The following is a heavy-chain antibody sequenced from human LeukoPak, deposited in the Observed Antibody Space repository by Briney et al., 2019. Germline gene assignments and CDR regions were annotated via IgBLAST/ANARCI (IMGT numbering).Heavy chain of an antibody. CDR2: IYYSGTT. V-gene: IGHV4-59*12. CDR3: ARAYAGDYFDY. J-gene: IGHJ4*02. CDR1: GGSISSYY. D-gene: IGHD3-10*01. Sequence: SETLSLTCTVSGGSISSYYWSWIRQPPGKGLEWIGYIYYSGTTNYNPSLKSRVTISVDTSKNQFSLKLSSVTAADTAVYYCARAYAGDYFDYWGQGTLVTVSS.